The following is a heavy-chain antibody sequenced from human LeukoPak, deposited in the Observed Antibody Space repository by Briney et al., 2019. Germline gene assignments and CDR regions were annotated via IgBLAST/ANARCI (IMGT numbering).Heavy chain of an antibody. D-gene: IGHD2-2*01. J-gene: IGHJ4*02. Sequence: AGSLRLSCTASGFIFSTYWMHWVRQAPGKGLVWVARINGDGSSTRYADSVKGRFTISRDNAKNTLYLQMNSLRADDTAVYSCARELVVREGDYFDNWGQGTLVTVSS. CDR3: ARELVVREGDYFDN. CDR2: INGDGSST. V-gene: IGHV3-74*01. CDR1: GFIFSTYW.